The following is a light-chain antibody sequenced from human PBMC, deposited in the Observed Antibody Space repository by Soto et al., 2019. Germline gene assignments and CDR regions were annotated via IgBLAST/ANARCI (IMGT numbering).Light chain of an antibody. Sequence: DIQMTQSPSTLPSSVGDRVTITCRASQSTSSYLAWYQQKPGKAPKLLIYQASSLENGVPSRFSGSGSRTEFTLAISSLQPDDFATYYRLQYNASPWTFGQGTKVDIK. J-gene: IGKJ1*01. CDR1: QSTSSY. CDR3: LQYNASPWT. CDR2: QAS. V-gene: IGKV1-5*03.